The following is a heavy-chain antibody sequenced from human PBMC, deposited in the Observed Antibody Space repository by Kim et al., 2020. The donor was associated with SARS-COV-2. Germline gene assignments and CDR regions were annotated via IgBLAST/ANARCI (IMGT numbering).Heavy chain of an antibody. CDR3: AGRGYSHLSVDKGRDY. D-gene: IGHD5-18*01. V-gene: IGHV1-69*02. J-gene: IGHJ4*02. CDR1: GGTFSSYT. CDR2: IIPILGIA. Sequence: SVKVSCKASGGTFSSYTISWVRQAPGQGLEWMGRIIPILGIANYAQKFQGRVTITADKSTSTAYMELSSLRSEDTAVYYCAGRGYSHLSVDKGRDYWGQGTLVTVSS.